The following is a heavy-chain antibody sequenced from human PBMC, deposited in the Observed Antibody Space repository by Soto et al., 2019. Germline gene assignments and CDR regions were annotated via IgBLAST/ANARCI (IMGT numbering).Heavy chain of an antibody. D-gene: IGHD1-26*01. CDR2: IYPGDSDT. CDR3: ASRGIVGATGDYYCMDV. V-gene: IGHV5-51*01. Sequence: GESLKISCKGSGYSFTSSWIGWVRQMPGKGLEWMGIIYPGDSDTRYSPSFQGQATISADKSISTAYLQWSSLKASDTAMYYCASRGIVGATGDYYCMDVWGQGTTVTVSS. CDR1: GYSFTSSW. J-gene: IGHJ6*02.